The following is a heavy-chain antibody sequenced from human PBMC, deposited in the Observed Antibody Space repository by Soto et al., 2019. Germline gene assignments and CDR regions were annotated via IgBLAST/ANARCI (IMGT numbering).Heavy chain of an antibody. Sequence: QVQLVESGGGVVQPGRSLRLSCAASGFTFSSYGMHWVRQAPGKGLEWVAVISYDGSNKYYADSVKGRFTISRDKSKNTQYLQMNSLRAEDTAVYYCARGPCGGDCYLDCWGQGTLVTVSS. CDR1: GFTFSSYG. V-gene: IGHV3-30*03. CDR2: ISYDGSNK. D-gene: IGHD2-21*02. J-gene: IGHJ4*02. CDR3: ARGPCGGDCYLDC.